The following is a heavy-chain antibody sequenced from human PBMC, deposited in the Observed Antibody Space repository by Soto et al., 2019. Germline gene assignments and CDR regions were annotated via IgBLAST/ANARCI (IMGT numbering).Heavy chain of an antibody. CDR2: ISGSGGST. J-gene: IGHJ5*02. CDR1: GFTFSSYA. CDR3: AKDHDYGEYGSFDP. Sequence: EVQLLESGGGLVQPGGSLRLSCAASGFTFSSYAMSWVRQAPGKGLEWVSAISGSGGSTYYADSVKGRFTISRDNAKHTLYLQMNSLGAEDTAVHYWAKDHDYGEYGSFDPGSQGTLVIVSS. D-gene: IGHD4-17*01. V-gene: IGHV3-23*01.